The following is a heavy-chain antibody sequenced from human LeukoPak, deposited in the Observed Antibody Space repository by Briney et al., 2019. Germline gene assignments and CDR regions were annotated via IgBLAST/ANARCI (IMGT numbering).Heavy chain of an antibody. J-gene: IGHJ4*02. Sequence: GGSLRLSCAASGFTFSTYPMHWVRQAPGKGLEWVAVISNDGSNKYYADSVKGRFTLSRDSSKNTLYLQMNSLRAEDTAVYYCAKVLLWFGELLPFDYWGQGTLVTVSS. V-gene: IGHV3-30*04. CDR1: GFTFSTYP. CDR3: AKVLLWFGELLPFDY. D-gene: IGHD3-10*01. CDR2: ISNDGSNK.